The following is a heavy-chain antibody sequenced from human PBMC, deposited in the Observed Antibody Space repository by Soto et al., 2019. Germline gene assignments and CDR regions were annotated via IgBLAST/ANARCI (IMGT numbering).Heavy chain of an antibody. CDR2: ISSAGSTK. Sequence: EVQLVESGGDVIQPGGSLRLSCIASGFNFNTYIMNWVRQAPGKGLEWVSYISSAGSTKFYADSVKGRFTISRDNAKNSLYLQMDSLRADDTAVYYCVRRGIDYYTYGDYWGQGTLVTVSS. CDR1: GFNFNTYI. V-gene: IGHV3-48*01. CDR3: VRRGIDYYTYGDY. D-gene: IGHD3-3*01. J-gene: IGHJ4*02.